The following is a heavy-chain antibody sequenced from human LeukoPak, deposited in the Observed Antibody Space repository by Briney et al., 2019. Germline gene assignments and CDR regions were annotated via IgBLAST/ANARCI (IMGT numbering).Heavy chain of an antibody. J-gene: IGHJ3*02. V-gene: IGHV1-69*04. CDR1: GGTFSSYA. CDR3: ASRVVVSAFDI. Sequence: ASVKVSCKASGGTFSSYAISWVRQAPGQGLEWMGRIIPILGIANYAQKFQGRVTITADKSTSTAYMELSSLRSEDTAVYYCASRVVVSAFDIWGQGTMVTVSS. D-gene: IGHD3-22*01. CDR2: IIPILGIA.